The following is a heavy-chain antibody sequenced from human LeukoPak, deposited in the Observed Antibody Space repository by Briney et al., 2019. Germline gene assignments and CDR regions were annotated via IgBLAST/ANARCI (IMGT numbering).Heavy chain of an antibody. J-gene: IGHJ3*02. V-gene: IGHV3-11*05. CDR3: ARERAALVGAFDI. Sequence: GGSLRLSCAASGFTFSNYGMSWIRQAPGKGLEWVSYISSSSSYTNYADSVKGRFTISRDNAKNSLYLQMNSLRAEDTAVYYCARERAALVGAFDIWGQGTMVTVSS. D-gene: IGHD1-26*01. CDR1: GFTFSNYG. CDR2: ISSSSSYT.